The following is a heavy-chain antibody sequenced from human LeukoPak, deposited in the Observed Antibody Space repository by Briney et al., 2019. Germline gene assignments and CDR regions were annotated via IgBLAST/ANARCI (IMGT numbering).Heavy chain of an antibody. CDR2: IYHSGST. CDR3: ARGRDGYNYFDY. Sequence: SETLSLTCDVSGGSISSGGYSWSWIRQPPGKGLEWIGYIYHSGSTYYNPSLKSRVTISVDRSKNQFSLKLSSVTAADTAVYYCARGRDGYNYFDYWGQGTLVTVSS. J-gene: IGHJ4*02. D-gene: IGHD5-24*01. CDR1: GGSISSGGYS. V-gene: IGHV4-30-2*01.